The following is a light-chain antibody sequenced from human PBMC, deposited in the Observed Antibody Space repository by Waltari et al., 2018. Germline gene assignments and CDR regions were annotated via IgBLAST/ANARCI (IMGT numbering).Light chain of an antibody. CDR2: EGS. CDR3: CSYAGVV. CDR1: SSDVGSYNL. J-gene: IGLJ2*01. Sequence: QSALTQPASVSGSPGQSITISCTGTSSDVGSYNLVSWYQQHPVIAPKLMIYEGSKRPSGFSNRFSGSKSGDTASLTLSALQAEDEDDYYCCSYAGVVFGGGTKLTVL. V-gene: IGLV2-23*01.